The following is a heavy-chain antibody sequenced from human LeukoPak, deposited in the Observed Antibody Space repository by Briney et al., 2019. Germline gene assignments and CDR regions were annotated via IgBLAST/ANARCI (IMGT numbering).Heavy chain of an antibody. CDR3: AKDTFTGFDY. CDR2: ISSSSSYI. Sequence: GGSLRLSCAASGFTFSSYSMNWVRQAPGKGLEWVSSISSSSSYIYYADSVKGRFTISRDNAKNSLYLQMNSLRAEDTAVYYCAKDTFTGFDYWGQGTLVTVSS. J-gene: IGHJ4*02. CDR1: GFTFSSYS. V-gene: IGHV3-21*04. D-gene: IGHD3-3*02.